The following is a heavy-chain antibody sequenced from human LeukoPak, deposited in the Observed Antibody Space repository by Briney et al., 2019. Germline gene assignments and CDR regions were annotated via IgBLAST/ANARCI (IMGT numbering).Heavy chain of an antibody. V-gene: IGHV4-34*01. CDR1: GGSFSKYY. J-gene: IGHJ4*02. CDR2: INHTGST. D-gene: IGHD3-16*02. CDR3: ARALPLDYVWGSYRSDTKTTFDY. Sequence: SETLSLTCAVSGGSFSKYYWSWLRQPPGKGPEWIGDINHTGSTKYNPSLKSRVTIAMDTSKNQFSLKLSSVTAADTAVYFCARALPLDYVWGSYRSDTKTTFDYWGQGTLVTVSS.